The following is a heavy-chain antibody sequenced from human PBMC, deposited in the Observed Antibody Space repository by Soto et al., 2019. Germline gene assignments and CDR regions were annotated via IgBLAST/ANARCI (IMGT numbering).Heavy chain of an antibody. J-gene: IGHJ4*02. V-gene: IGHV5-10-1*01. CDR3: VRLYHYDSSGYSFDY. CDR1: GYIFTNYW. D-gene: IGHD3-22*01. CDR2: IDPSDSYT. Sequence: GESLKISCQGSGYIFTNYWINCFLQMPVKGLEWMGRIDPSDSYTNYSPSFQGHVTLSADKSISTAYPQWSSLKASDTAMYYCVRLYHYDSSGYSFDYWGQGTLVTVSS.